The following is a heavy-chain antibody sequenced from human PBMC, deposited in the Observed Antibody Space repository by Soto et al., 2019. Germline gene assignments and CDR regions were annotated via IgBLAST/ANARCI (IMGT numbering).Heavy chain of an antibody. CDR1: GFTFSSYA. Sequence: GGSLRLSCAASGFTFSSYAMSWVRQAPGKGLEWVSAISGSGGSTYYADSVKGRFTISRDNSKNTLYLQMNSLRAEDTAVYYYAKDSVVVKLYYFDYWGQGTLVTVSS. J-gene: IGHJ4*02. D-gene: IGHD2-2*01. CDR3: AKDSVVVKLYYFDY. V-gene: IGHV3-23*01. CDR2: ISGSGGST.